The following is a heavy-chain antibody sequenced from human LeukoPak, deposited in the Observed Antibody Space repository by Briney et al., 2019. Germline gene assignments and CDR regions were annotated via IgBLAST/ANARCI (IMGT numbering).Heavy chain of an antibody. Sequence: PSETLSLTCTVSGYSISSGYFWGWIRQPPGKGLEWIASIYRSGGTYYNPSLKSRVTISLDTSRNQFSLRLTSVTAADTAVYYCARAPDVTLYYYYMDFGGKGPRVTVS. V-gene: IGHV4-38-2*02. CDR3: ARAPDVTLYYYYMDF. D-gene: IGHD3-16*01. CDR1: GYSISSGYF. CDR2: IYRSGGT. J-gene: IGHJ6*03.